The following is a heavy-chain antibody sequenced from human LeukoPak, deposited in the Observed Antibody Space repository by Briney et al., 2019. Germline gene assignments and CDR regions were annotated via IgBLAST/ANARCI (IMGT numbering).Heavy chain of an antibody. CDR3: ARLTDDFWSGVGYYFDY. CDR1: GYSFTSYW. CDR2: IYPGDSDT. V-gene: IGHV5-51*01. D-gene: IGHD3-3*01. Sequence: GESLKISCKGSGYSFTSYWIGWVRQMPGKGLEWMGIIYPGDSDTRYSPSFQGQVTISADKSISTAYLQWSSLKASDTAMYYCARLTDDFWSGVGYYFDYWGQGTLVTVSS. J-gene: IGHJ4*02.